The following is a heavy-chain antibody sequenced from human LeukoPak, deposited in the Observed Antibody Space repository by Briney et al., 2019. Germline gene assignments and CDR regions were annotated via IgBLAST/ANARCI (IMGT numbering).Heavy chain of an antibody. CDR2: INHSGST. V-gene: IGHV4-34*01. CDR3: ASGEYQLLNYFDY. CDR1: GGSFSGYY. Sequence: SETLSLTCAVYGGSFSGYYWSWIRQPPGKGLEWIGEINHSGSTNYNPSLKSRVTISVDTPKNQFSLKLSSVTAADTAVYYCASGEYQLLNYFDYWGQGTLVTVSS. D-gene: IGHD2-2*01. J-gene: IGHJ4*02.